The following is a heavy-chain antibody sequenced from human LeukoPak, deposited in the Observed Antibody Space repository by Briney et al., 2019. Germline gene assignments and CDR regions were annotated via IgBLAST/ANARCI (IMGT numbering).Heavy chain of an antibody. V-gene: IGHV4-59*01. CDR1: GGSISSYY. CDR3: ARDPGYYDSSGYYYFDY. J-gene: IGHJ4*02. D-gene: IGHD3-22*01. CDR2: IYYSGTT. Sequence: SETLSLTCTVSGGSISSYYWSWFRQPPGKGLEWIGYIYYSGTTNYSPSLKSRVTISVDTSKNQFSLKLSSVTAADTAVYYCARDPGYYDSSGYYYFDYWGQGTLVTVSS.